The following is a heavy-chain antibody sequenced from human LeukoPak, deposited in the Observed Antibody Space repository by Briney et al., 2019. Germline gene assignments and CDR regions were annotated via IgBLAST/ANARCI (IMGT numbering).Heavy chain of an antibody. Sequence: GGSLRLSCAASGFTFSSYWMSWVRQAPGKGLEWVANIKQDGSVEYYVVSVKGRFTISRDNAKGSLYLQMNSLRAEDTAVYYCARIGYSSSSFDFWGQGTLVIVSS. CDR2: IKQDGSVE. D-gene: IGHD6-6*01. CDR1: GFTFSSYW. J-gene: IGHJ4*02. CDR3: ARIGYSSSSFDF. V-gene: IGHV3-7*05.